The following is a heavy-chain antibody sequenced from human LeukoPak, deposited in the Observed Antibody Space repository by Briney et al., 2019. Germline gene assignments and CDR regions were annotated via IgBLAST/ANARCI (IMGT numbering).Heavy chain of an antibody. D-gene: IGHD2-2*01. Sequence: GGSLRLSCAASGFTFSSYAMSWVRQAPGKGLEWVSAISGSGGSTYYADSVKGRFTISRDNSKNTLYLQMNSLGAEDTAVYYCAKASLVVPAAMYDYWGQGTLVTVSS. V-gene: IGHV3-23*01. CDR3: AKASLVVPAAMYDY. CDR2: ISGSGGST. CDR1: GFTFSSYA. J-gene: IGHJ4*02.